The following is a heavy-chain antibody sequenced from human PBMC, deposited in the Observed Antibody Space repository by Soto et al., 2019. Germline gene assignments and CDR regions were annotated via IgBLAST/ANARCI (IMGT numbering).Heavy chain of an antibody. V-gene: IGHV4-61*01. J-gene: IGHJ4*02. D-gene: IGHD3-16*01. CDR3: GRDYDYHDH. CDR2: VYYTGRT. CDR1: GGSFKSGSYY. Sequence: SETLSLTCTVSGGSFKSGSYYWSWVRQPPGKGLEWIGYVYYTGRTSYSPSLKSRVTISAATSKNQFSLILTSVTTADTAVYYCGRDYDYHDHWGQGCLVTVSS.